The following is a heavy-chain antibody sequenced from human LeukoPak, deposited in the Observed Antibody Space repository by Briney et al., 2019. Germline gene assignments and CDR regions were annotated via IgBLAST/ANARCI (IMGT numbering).Heavy chain of an antibody. CDR1: DDSISSSISY. D-gene: IGHD5-12*01. Sequence: SETLSLTCTVSDDSISSSISYWGWIRQPPGKGLEWIGSIYYSGSTYYNPSLKSRVTISVDTSKSQFSLKLSSVTAADTAVYYCARDYRAPGHSGYDEGFDYWGQGTLVTVSS. V-gene: IGHV4-39*07. CDR3: ARDYRAPGHSGYDEGFDY. J-gene: IGHJ4*02. CDR2: IYYSGST.